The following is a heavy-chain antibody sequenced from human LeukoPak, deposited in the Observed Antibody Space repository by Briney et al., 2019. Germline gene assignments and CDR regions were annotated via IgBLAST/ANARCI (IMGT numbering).Heavy chain of an antibody. D-gene: IGHD3-10*01. CDR1: GGSFSGYY. V-gene: IGHV4-34*01. CDR2: INHSGST. Sequence: SETLSLTCAVYGGSFSGYYWSWIRQPPGKGLEWIGEINHSGSTNYNPSLKSRVTISVDTSKNQFSLKLSSVTAADTAVYYCARGPLNYYGSGSYYNALGYWGQGTLVTVSS. CDR3: ARGPLNYYGSGSYYNALGY. J-gene: IGHJ4*02.